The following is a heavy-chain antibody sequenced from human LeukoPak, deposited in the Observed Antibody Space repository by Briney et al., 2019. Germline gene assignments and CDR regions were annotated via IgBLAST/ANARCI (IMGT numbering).Heavy chain of an antibody. V-gene: IGHV3-21*01. CDR2: ISSSSSYI. Sequence: GGSLRLSCAASGFTFSSYSMNWVRQAPGKGLEWVSSISSSSSYIYYADSVKGRFTISRDNAKNSLYLQMNSLRAEDTAVYYCARDPDVAAAGTNWGQGTLVTVSS. J-gene: IGHJ4*02. CDR3: ARDPDVAAAGTN. CDR1: GFTFSSYS. D-gene: IGHD6-13*01.